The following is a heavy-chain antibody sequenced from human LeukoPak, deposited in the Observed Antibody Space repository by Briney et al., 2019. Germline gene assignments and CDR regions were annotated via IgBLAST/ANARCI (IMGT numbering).Heavy chain of an antibody. Sequence: GGSLRLSCAASGFTFSSYAMHWVRQAPGKGLEWVAVISYDGSNKYYADSVKGRFTISRDNSKNTLYLQMNSLRAEDTAVYYCAREPLGSMDHYYYGMDVWGQGTTVTVSS. D-gene: IGHD2-2*03. CDR1: GFTFSSYA. CDR3: AREPLGSMDHYYYGMDV. J-gene: IGHJ6*02. CDR2: ISYDGSNK. V-gene: IGHV3-30-3*01.